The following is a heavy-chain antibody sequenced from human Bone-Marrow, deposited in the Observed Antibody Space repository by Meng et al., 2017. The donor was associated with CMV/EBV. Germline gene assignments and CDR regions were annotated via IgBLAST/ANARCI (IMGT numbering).Heavy chain of an antibody. Sequence: GGSLRLSCAASGFTFSSYAMHWVRQAPGKGLEWVAVISYDGSNKYYADSVKGRFTISRDNSKDTLYLQMSSLRVEDTAVYYCAKDQGAGLAFDFWGQGTLVTVSS. CDR3: AKDQGAGLAFDF. CDR1: GFTFSSYA. D-gene: IGHD3/OR15-3a*01. J-gene: IGHJ4*02. V-gene: IGHV3-30*04. CDR2: ISYDGSNK.